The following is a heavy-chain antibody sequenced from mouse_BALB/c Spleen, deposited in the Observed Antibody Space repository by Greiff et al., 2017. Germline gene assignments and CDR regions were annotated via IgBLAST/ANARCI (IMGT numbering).Heavy chain of an antibody. CDR1: GYTFTSYW. V-gene: IGHV1-7*01. CDR2: INPSTGYT. Sequence: QVQLQQSGAELAKPGASVKMSCKASGYTFTSYWMPWVKQRPGQGLEWIGYINPSTGYTEYNQKFKDKATLTADKSSSTAYMQLSSLTSEDSAVYYCARSGSSRSYWYFDVWGAGTTVTVSS. CDR3: ARSGSSRSYWYFDV. D-gene: IGHD1-1*01. J-gene: IGHJ1*01.